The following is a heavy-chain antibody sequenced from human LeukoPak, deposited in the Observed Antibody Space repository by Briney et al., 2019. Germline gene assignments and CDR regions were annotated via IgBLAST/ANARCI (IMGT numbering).Heavy chain of an antibody. CDR1: GGSISSGGYY. CDR2: IYYSGST. V-gene: IGHV4-31*03. J-gene: IGHJ4*02. Sequence: SQTLSLTCTVSGGSISSGGYYWSWIRQHPGKGLEWIVCIYYSGSTYYNPSLTSRVTISVDTSKNQFSLKLSSVTAADTAVYYCARSGTVTTWNYWGQGTLVTVSS. D-gene: IGHD4-17*01. CDR3: ARSGTVTTWNY.